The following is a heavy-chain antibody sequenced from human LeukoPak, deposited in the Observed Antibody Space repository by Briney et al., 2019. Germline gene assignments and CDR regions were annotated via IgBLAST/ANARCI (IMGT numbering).Heavy chain of an antibody. CDR3: ARSNYDSSGHYSAWCFDL. J-gene: IGHJ2*01. CDR2: SYHSGST. CDR1: GYSISSGYY. Sequence: SETLSLTCAVSGYSISSGYYWGWIRQPPGKGLEWIGSSYHSGSTYYNPSLKSRVTISVDTSKNQFSLKLSSVTAADTAVYYCARSNYDSSGHYSAWCFDLWGRGTLVTVSS. D-gene: IGHD3-22*01. V-gene: IGHV4-38-2*01.